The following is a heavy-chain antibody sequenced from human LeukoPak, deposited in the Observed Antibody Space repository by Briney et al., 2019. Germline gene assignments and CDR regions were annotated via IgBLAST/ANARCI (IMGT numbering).Heavy chain of an antibody. CDR2: IILIFGTA. Sequence: SVKVSCKASGATFSSYAISWVRQAPGQGLEWMGGIILIFGTANYAQKFQGRATITTDESTSTAYMELSSLRSEDTAVYYCARDMRNYDILTGYPNWFDPWGQGTLVTVSS. D-gene: IGHD3-9*01. CDR3: ARDMRNYDILTGYPNWFDP. CDR1: GATFSSYA. J-gene: IGHJ5*02. V-gene: IGHV1-69*05.